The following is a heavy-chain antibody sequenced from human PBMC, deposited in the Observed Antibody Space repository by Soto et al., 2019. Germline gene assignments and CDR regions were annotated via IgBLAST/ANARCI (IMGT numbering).Heavy chain of an antibody. J-gene: IGHJ4*02. D-gene: IGHD5-18*01. CDR1: GGTFSSYA. CDR2: IIPIFGTA. V-gene: IGHV1-69*13. Sequence: GASVKVSCKASGGTFSSYAISWVRQAPGQGLEWMGGIIPIFGTANYAQKFQGRVTITADESKSTAYMELSSLRSEDTAVYYCARVHTAMAIDYWGQGTLVTVSS. CDR3: ARVHTAMAIDY.